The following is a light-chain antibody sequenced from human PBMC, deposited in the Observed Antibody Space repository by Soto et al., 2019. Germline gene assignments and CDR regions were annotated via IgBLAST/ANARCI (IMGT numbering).Light chain of an antibody. V-gene: IGKV1-39*01. CDR1: QSISSC. CDR2: DAS. CDR3: QQRYSTPQYT. Sequence: DIPMTQSPSSLSASVGDRVTITCRASQSISSCLNWYQQKQGKDPKLLIYDASSLQSGVTSTFSGSGSRTDFSLAISSLQPEDIATYYCQQRYSTPQYTFGQGTKLEIK. J-gene: IGKJ2*01.